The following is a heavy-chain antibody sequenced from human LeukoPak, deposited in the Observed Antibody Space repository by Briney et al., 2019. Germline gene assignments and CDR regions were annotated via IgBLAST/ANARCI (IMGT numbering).Heavy chain of an antibody. Sequence: GGSLRLSCAASGFTFSSYAMSWVRQAPGRGLEWVSTIRGSGGSTYYADSVKGRFTISRDNSKNTLYLQMNSLRAEDTAVYYCAKAPVTTCSGAYCYPFDYWGQGTLVTVSS. J-gene: IGHJ4*02. CDR3: AKAPVTTCSGAYCYPFDY. CDR2: IRGSGGST. D-gene: IGHD2-15*01. V-gene: IGHV3-23*01. CDR1: GFTFSSYA.